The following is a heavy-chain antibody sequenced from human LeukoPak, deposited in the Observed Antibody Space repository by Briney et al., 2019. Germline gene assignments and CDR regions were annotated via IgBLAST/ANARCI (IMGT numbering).Heavy chain of an antibody. J-gene: IGHJ6*03. D-gene: IGHD3-9*01. Sequence: SETLSLTCAVYGGSFSGYYWSWIRQPPGKGLEWIGVINHSGSTNYNPSLKSRVTISVDTSKNQFSLKLSSVTAADTAVYYCAGGGLGRIPTGLRNYYYYYYMDVWGKGTTVTVSS. CDR1: GGSFSGYY. CDR2: INHSGST. V-gene: IGHV4-34*01. CDR3: AGGGLGRIPTGLRNYYYYYYMDV.